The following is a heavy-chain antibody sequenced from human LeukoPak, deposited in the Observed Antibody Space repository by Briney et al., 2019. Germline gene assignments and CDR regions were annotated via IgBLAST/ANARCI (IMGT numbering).Heavy chain of an antibody. D-gene: IGHD1-1*01. Sequence: ASVKVSCKASGYTFTGYYMHWVRQAPGQGLEWMGRINPNSGGTNYAQKFQGRVTMTRDTSISTAYMELSRLRSEDTAVYYCARVVLGSGKAVALGYWGQGTLVTVSS. J-gene: IGHJ4*02. CDR2: INPNSGGT. V-gene: IGHV1-2*06. CDR3: ARVVLGSGKAVALGY. CDR1: GYTFTGYY.